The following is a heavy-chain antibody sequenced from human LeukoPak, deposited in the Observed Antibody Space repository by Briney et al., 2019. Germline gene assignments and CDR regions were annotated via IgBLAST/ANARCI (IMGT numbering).Heavy chain of an antibody. D-gene: IGHD1-20*01. J-gene: IGHJ4*02. CDR3: AKGFGNIIGTTDY. V-gene: IGHV3-30*18. Sequence: GGSLRLSCAASGFTFNRYGMHWVRQAPGKGLEWVAVISYDGSNEYSADSVKGRFTISRDNSKNTLYLQMNSLRAEDTAVYYCAKGFGNIIGTTDYWGQGTLVTVSS. CDR1: GFTFNRYG. CDR2: ISYDGSNE.